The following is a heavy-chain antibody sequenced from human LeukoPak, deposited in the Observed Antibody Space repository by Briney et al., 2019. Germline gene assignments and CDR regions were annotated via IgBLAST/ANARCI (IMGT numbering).Heavy chain of an antibody. J-gene: IGHJ4*02. D-gene: IGHD1-26*01. CDR3: AGVGGSYSTLRY. CDR1: GGSISSYY. CDR2: IYYSGST. Sequence: SDTLSLTCTVSGGSISSYYWSWIRQPPGKGLEWIGYIYYSGSTNYNPSLKSRVTISVDTSKNQFSLKLSSVTAADTAVYYCAGVGGSYSTLRYWGQGTLVTVSS. V-gene: IGHV4-59*01.